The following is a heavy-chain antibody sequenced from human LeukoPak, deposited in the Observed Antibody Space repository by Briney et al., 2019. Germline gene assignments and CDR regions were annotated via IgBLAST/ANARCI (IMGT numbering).Heavy chain of an antibody. CDR2: FDPEDGET. V-gene: IGHV1-24*01. D-gene: IGHD2-2*01. CDR3: ATADCSSTSCYFPRPLDI. CDR1: GYTLTELS. J-gene: IGHJ3*02. Sequence: ASVKVSCKVSGYTLTELSMHWVRQAPGKGLEWMGGFDPEDGETIYAQKFQGRVTMTEDTSTDTAYMELSSLRSEDTAVYYCATADCSSTSCYFPRPLDIWGQGTMVTVSS.